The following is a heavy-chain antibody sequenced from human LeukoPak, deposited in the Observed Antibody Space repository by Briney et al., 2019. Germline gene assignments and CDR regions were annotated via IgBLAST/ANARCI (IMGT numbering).Heavy chain of an antibody. J-gene: IGHJ4*02. Sequence: GSSVKVSCKASGGTFSSYAISWVRQAPGQGLEWMGGIIPIFGTANYAQKFQGRVTITRNTSISTAYMELSSLRSEDTAVYYCARGPKLEPLDYWGQGTLVTVSS. CDR1: GGTFSSYA. V-gene: IGHV1-69*05. CDR3: ARGPKLEPLDY. D-gene: IGHD1-1*01. CDR2: IIPIFGTA.